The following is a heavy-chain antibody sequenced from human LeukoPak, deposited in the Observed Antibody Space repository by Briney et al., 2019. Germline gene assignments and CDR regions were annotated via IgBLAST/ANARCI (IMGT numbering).Heavy chain of an antibody. CDR3: ARLGLLGFDY. V-gene: IGHV5-51*01. CDR1: EDSFTNYW. D-gene: IGHD3-16*01. CDR2: IYPGDSDT. Sequence: GASLKISCKGSEDSFTNYWIGWVRQMPGKGLEWMGIIYPGDSDTRYSSSFQGQVTISADKSINTAYLQWSSLKASDTAMYYCARLGLLGFDYWGQGTLITVSS. J-gene: IGHJ4*02.